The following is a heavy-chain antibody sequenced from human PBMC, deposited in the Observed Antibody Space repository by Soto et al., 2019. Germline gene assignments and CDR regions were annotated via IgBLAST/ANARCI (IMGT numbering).Heavy chain of an antibody. V-gene: IGHV1-58*01. CDR1: GFTFTSSA. CDR3: AAGLGGYSYGYDHYYGMDV. Sequence: SVKVSCKASGFTFTSSAVQWVRQARGQRLEWIGWIVVGSGNTNYAQKFQERVTITRDMSTSTAYMELSSLRSEDTAVYYCAAGLGGYSYGYDHYYGMDVWGQGTTVTVS. J-gene: IGHJ6*02. CDR2: IVVGSGNT. D-gene: IGHD5-18*01.